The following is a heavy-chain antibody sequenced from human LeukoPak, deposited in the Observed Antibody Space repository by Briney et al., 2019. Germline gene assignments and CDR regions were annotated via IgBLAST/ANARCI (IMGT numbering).Heavy chain of an antibody. D-gene: IGHD3-22*01. Sequence: SETLSLTCTVSGGSISSGDYYWSWIRQHPEKGLEWIGYTFYSGSTYYNPSLKSRVTISVDTSKNQFSLKLSSVTAADTAVYYCARAIRGRMIVVPVDTRFDPWGQGTLVTV. CDR1: GGSISSGDYY. CDR3: ARAIRGRMIVVPVDTRFDP. V-gene: IGHV4-31*03. CDR2: TFYSGST. J-gene: IGHJ5*02.